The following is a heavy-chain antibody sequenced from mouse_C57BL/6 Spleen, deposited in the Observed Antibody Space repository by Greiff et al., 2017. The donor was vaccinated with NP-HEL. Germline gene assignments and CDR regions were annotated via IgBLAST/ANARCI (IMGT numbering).Heavy chain of an antibody. CDR1: GYSITSGYY. CDR2: ISYDGSN. D-gene: IGHD4-1*01. V-gene: IGHV3-6*01. CDR3: VPNWDGYVDV. Sequence: EVQLQQSGPGLVKPSQSLSLTCSVTGYSITSGYYWNWIRQFPGNKLEWMGYISYDGSNNYNPSLKNRISITRDTSKNQFFLKLNSVTTEDTATYYCVPNWDGYVDVWGTGTTVTVSS. J-gene: IGHJ1*03.